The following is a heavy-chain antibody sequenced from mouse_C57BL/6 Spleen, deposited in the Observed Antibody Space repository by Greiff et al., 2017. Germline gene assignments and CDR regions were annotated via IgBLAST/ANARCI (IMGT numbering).Heavy chain of an antibody. CDR1: GYTFTSYG. J-gene: IGHJ1*03. D-gene: IGHD2-3*01. CDR3: AGGIYDCYCGWYFDV. CDR2: IYPRSGNT. Sequence: VQLLQSGAELVRPGASVKLSCKASGYTFTSYGIRWVKQRTGQGLEWIGEIYPRSGNTYYNEKFKGKATLTADKSSSTAYMELRSLTSEDSAVYFCAGGIYDCYCGWYFDVWGKGTTVTVSS. V-gene: IGHV1-81*01.